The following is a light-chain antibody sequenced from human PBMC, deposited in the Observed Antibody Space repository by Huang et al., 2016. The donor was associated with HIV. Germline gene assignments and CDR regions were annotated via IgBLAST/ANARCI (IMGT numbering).Light chain of an antibody. V-gene: IGKV4-1*01. CDR2: LAS. Sequence: DIVLTQSPDSLAVSLGERATINCSSSRSILYNSNNKNYLAWHQQKPGQSPKLLIYLASTRESGVPDRFSGSGSETDFTLTISSLQAEDGAVYFCQQYYTTPGTFGPGTTVHIK. J-gene: IGKJ3*01. CDR1: RSILYNSNNKNY. CDR3: QQYYTTPGT.